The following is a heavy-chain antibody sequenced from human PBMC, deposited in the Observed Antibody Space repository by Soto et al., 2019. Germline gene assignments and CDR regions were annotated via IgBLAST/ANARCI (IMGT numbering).Heavy chain of an antibody. CDR1: GFTFSDHY. CDR2: TRNKANSYTT. J-gene: IGHJ3*02. D-gene: IGHD3-22*01. CDR3: ARYYDSSGPDAFDI. Sequence: PGGSLRLSCAASGFTFSDHYMDWVRQAPGKGLEWVGRTRNKANSYTTEYAASVKGRFTISRDDSKNSLYLQMNSLKTEDTAVYYCARYYDSSGPDAFDIWGQGTMVTVSS. V-gene: IGHV3-72*01.